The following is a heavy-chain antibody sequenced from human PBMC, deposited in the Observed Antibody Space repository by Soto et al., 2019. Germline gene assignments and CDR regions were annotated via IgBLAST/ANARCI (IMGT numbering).Heavy chain of an antibody. V-gene: IGHV1-69*13. D-gene: IGHD4-17*01. Sequence: SVKVSCKASGGTFSSYAISWVRQAPGQGLEWMGGIIPIFGTANYAQKFQGRVTITADESTSTAYMELSSLRSEDTAVYYCARPYDYGGNKRPNYYYYYGMDVWGQGTTVTVSS. CDR2: IIPIFGTA. J-gene: IGHJ6*02. CDR3: ARPYDYGGNKRPNYYYYYGMDV. CDR1: GGTFSSYA.